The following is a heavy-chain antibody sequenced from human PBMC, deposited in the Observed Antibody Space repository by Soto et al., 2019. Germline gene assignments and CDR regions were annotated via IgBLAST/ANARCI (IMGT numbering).Heavy chain of an antibody. CDR3: ARGEYYDFWRGFYKGDAFDI. CDR2: INAGNGNT. Sequence: ASVKVSRKAFGYTFTSYAIRWVRQAPGQRLEWMGWINAGNGNTKYSQKFQGRVTITRDTSANTAYLELSSLRSEATAVYYCARGEYYDFWRGFYKGDAFDIWGQGTMVTVSS. D-gene: IGHD3-3*01. V-gene: IGHV1-3*01. J-gene: IGHJ3*02. CDR1: GYTFTSYA.